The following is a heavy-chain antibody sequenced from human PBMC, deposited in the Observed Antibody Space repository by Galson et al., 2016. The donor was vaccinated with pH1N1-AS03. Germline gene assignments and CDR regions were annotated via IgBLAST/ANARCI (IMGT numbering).Heavy chain of an antibody. CDR1: GDSISSGSYY. D-gene: IGHD7-27*01. Sequence: TLSLTCTVSGDSISSGSYYWTWIRQSAGKGLEWLGRIYTGGRTNYNPSLQGRITISVDLSKNQFSLKLTSMTAADTAVYYCAEGTGADYWGQGTLVTVSS. CDR3: AEGTGADY. J-gene: IGHJ4*02. CDR2: IYTGGRT. V-gene: IGHV4-61*02.